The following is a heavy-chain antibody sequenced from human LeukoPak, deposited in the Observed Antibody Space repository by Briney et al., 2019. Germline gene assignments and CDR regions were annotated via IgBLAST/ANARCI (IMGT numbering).Heavy chain of an antibody. J-gene: IGHJ6*04. D-gene: IGHD1-1*01. CDR3: ARTRLERLYYYYGMDV. V-gene: IGHV1-3*01. CDR2: INAGNGNT. Sequence: ASVKVSCKASGYTFTSYAIHWVRQAPGQRLEWMGWINAGNGNTKYSQKFQGRVTITRDTSASTAYMELSSLRSEDTAVYYCARTRLERLYYYYGMDVWGKGTTVTVSS. CDR1: GYTFTSYA.